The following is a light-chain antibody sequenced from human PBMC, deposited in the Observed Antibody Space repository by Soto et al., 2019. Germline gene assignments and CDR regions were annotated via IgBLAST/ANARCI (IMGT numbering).Light chain of an antibody. Sequence: DIQMTQSPSALSASIGDRVTITCRASQNIDTSLAWYQQKPGKAPKSLIFDASNLESGVSSRLRGSGSGTEFTLTIDDLQPDDSGSYYCQHYKSFSPWTFGQGTMVEIK. CDR2: DAS. J-gene: IGKJ1*01. CDR1: QNIDTS. V-gene: IGKV1-5*01. CDR3: QHYKSFSPWT.